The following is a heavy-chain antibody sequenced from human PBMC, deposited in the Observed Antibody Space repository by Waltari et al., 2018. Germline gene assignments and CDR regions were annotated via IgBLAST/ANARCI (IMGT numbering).Heavy chain of an antibody. D-gene: IGHD2-15*01. Sequence: QLQLQESGPGLVKPSETLSLTCTVSGGSISSSSYYWGWIRQPPGKGLARIGSIYYSGSTYYNPSLKSRVTISVDTSKNQFSLKLSSVTAADTAVYYCARHLANIVVVVAAMWFAPWGQGTLVTVSS. CDR2: IYYSGST. J-gene: IGHJ5*02. CDR3: ARHLANIVVVVAAMWFAP. V-gene: IGHV4-39*07. CDR1: GGSISSSSYY.